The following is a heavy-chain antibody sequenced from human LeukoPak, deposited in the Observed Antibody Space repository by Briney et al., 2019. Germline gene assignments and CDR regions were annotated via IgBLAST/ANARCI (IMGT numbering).Heavy chain of an antibody. CDR2: IYYSGST. D-gene: IGHD3-3*01. Sequence: SETLSLTCTVSGGSISSGDYYWSWIRQPPGKGLEWIGYIYYSGSTYYNPSLKSRVTMSVDTSKNQFSLKLSSVTAADTAVYYCARDGVHYDFWSGPTGGRYYYYYMDVWGKGTTVTVSS. V-gene: IGHV4-30-4*08. CDR1: GGSISSGDYY. CDR3: ARDGVHYDFWSGPTGGRYYYYYMDV. J-gene: IGHJ6*03.